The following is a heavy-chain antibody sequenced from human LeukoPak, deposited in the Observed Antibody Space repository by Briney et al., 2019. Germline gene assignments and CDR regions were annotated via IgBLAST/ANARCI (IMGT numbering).Heavy chain of an antibody. V-gene: IGHV3-11*01. CDR1: GFTFSDYY. D-gene: IGHD1-26*01. J-gene: IGHJ3*02. Sequence: GGSLRLSCAASGFTFSDYYMSWIRQAPGKGLEWVSYISSSGSTIYYADSVKGRFTISRDNAKNSLYLQMNSLRAEDTAVYYCASNQFGSGSSDAFDIWGQGTMVTVSS. CDR3: ASNQFGSGSSDAFDI. CDR2: ISSSGSTI.